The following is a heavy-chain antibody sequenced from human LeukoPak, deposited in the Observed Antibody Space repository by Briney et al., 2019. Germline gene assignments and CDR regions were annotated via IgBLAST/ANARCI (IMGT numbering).Heavy chain of an antibody. CDR1: GGSISSGGYY. V-gene: IGHV4-30-2*01. CDR2: ISQSGST. D-gene: IGHD2-21*01. J-gene: IGHJ6*03. Sequence: SETLSLTCTVSGGSISSGGYYWSWIRQPPGKGLEWIGYISQSGSTYYNPSLKSRVTISVDRSKNQFSLKVASVTAADTAVYYCARTNCGGDCRGNYDSSGYYYYYYMDVWGKGTTVTVSS. CDR3: ARTNCGGDCRGNYDSSGYYYYYYMDV.